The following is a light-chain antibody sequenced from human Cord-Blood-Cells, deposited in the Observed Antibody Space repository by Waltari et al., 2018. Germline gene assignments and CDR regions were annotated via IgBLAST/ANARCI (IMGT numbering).Light chain of an antibody. CDR3: QQYNSYWT. CDR2: DAS. CDR1: QSISSW. Sequence: DIQMTQSPSTLSASVGDRVTITCRASQSISSWLAWYQQKPGKAPKLLIYDASSLESGVPSRFSGSGSGTEFTLTISSLQPDECATYYCQQYNSYWTFGQGTKVEIK. J-gene: IGKJ1*01. V-gene: IGKV1-5*01.